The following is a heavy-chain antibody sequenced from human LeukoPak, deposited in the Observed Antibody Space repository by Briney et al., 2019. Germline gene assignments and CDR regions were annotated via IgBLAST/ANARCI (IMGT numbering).Heavy chain of an antibody. CDR1: GFTFSSNY. CDR3: GRQLGLDAAIQSGFGAHDI. CDR2: IYSGGST. Sequence: QPGGSLRLSCAASGFTFSSNYISWVRQAPGKGLEWVSVIYSGGSTYYADSVKGRFTISRDNYYATLYMQMYSLGAEQTAVYYGGRQLGLDAAIQSGFGAHDICGQGTMVTVSS. V-gene: IGHV3-66*02. D-gene: IGHD2-2*02. J-gene: IGHJ3*02.